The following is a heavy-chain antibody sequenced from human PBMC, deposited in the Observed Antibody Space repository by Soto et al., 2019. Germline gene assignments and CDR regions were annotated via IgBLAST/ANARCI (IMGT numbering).Heavy chain of an antibody. J-gene: IGHJ6*02. Sequence: PGGSLRLSCAASGFTFSSYWMHWVRQAPGKGLVWVSRINSDGSSTSYADSVKGRFTISRDNAKNTLYLQMNSLRAEDTAVYYWARGFVREKQWYYYYGMDVWGQGTTVTVSS. CDR2: INSDGSST. CDR3: ARGFVREKQWYYYYGMDV. CDR1: GFTFSSYW. D-gene: IGHD3-10*01. V-gene: IGHV3-74*01.